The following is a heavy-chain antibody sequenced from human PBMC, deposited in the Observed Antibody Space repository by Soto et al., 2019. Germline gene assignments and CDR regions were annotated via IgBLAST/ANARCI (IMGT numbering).Heavy chain of an antibody. CDR3: AKVMTTVTTFGDDSYYGMDV. CDR1: GFTFSSYA. V-gene: IGHV3-23*01. J-gene: IGHJ6*02. D-gene: IGHD4-17*01. Sequence: EVQLLESGGGLVQPGGSLRLSCAASGFTFSSYAMSWVRQAPGKGLEWVSAISGSGGSTYYADSVKGRFTISRDNSKNTLYLQMNSLRAGDTAVYYCAKVMTTVTTFGDDSYYGMDVWGQGTTVTVSS. CDR2: ISGSGGST.